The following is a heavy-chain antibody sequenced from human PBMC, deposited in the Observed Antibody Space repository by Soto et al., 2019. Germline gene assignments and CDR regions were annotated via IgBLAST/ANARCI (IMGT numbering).Heavy chain of an antibody. Sequence: GGSLRLACAASRFTFSYYPMHWIRQAPGKGLEWVAIILSDGSKQYYAESVKGRFTISRDNARGTLYLQMNSLRAEDTAVYYCAKSYYGDYDHTLPFDIWGQGTLVSLSS. V-gene: IGHV3-30-3*02. J-gene: IGHJ4*02. CDR3: AKSYYGDYDHTLPFDI. CDR2: ILSDGSKQ. CDR1: RFTFSYYP. D-gene: IGHD4-17*01.